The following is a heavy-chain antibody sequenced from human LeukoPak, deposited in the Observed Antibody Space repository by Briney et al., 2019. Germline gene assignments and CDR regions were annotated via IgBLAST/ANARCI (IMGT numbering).Heavy chain of an antibody. J-gene: IGHJ4*02. Sequence: GGSLKLSCAASGFTFSGSAMHWVRQASGKGLEWVGRIRSKANSYATAYAASVKGRFTISRDDSKNTAYLQMNSLKTEDTAVYYCARDAYYYDSSGYYKSNDYWGQGTLVTVSS. CDR3: ARDAYYYDSSGYYKSNDY. D-gene: IGHD3-22*01. CDR2: IRSKANSYAT. V-gene: IGHV3-73*01. CDR1: GFTFSGSA.